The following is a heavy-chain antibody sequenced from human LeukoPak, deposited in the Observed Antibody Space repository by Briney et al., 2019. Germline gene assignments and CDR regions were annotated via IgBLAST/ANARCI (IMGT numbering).Heavy chain of an antibody. D-gene: IGHD5-24*01. CDR2: INPNSGVV. CDR1: GYTFTGYY. J-gene: IGHJ4*02. Sequence: ASVKVSCKASGYTFTGYYIHWVRQAPGQGLEWMGWINPNSGVVNYAQRFQGRVTMTRDTPISTAYMEVSRLRSDDTAVYYCARGEMSTITIDYWGQGTRVTVSS. V-gene: IGHV1-2*02. CDR3: ARGEMSTITIDY.